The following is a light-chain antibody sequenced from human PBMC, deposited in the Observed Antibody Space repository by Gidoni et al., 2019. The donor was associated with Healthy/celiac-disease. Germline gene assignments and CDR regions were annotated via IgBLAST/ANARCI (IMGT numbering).Light chain of an antibody. CDR2: EVS. CDR3: SSYAGSNNHV. V-gene: IGLV2-8*01. CDR1: SSDVGGYNY. Sequence: QSARTQPPSASGSPGQSVPISCTGTSSDVGGYNYVSWYQQHPGKAPKLMIYEVSKRTSGVPDRFSGSKSGHTASLTVSGLQAEDEADYYCSSYAGSNNHVFGTGTKVTVL. J-gene: IGLJ1*01.